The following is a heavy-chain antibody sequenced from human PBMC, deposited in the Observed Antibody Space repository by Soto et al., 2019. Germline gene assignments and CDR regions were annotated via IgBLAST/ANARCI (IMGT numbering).Heavy chain of an antibody. Sequence: GGSLRLSCAASGFTFSNYAMTWVRQAPGKGLEWVSAISHTAGSAYYADSVKGRFTISRDNSKNTLFLQMNSLRAEDTAIYYCAKRTDPPFTTSGLIIREVHDFWGQGYPVTGSS. CDR3: AKRTDPPFTTSGLIIREVHDF. CDR1: GFTFSNYA. D-gene: IGHD3-3*01. CDR2: ISHTAGSA. V-gene: IGHV3-23*01. J-gene: IGHJ4*02.